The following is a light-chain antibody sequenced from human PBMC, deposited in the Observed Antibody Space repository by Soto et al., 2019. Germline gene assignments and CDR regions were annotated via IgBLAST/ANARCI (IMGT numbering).Light chain of an antibody. CDR2: GAS. CDR3: QQYGTTPRT. V-gene: IGKV3-20*01. Sequence: EIVLTQSPGILSLSPGARATLSCRASQSVAYNSLAWYQQRPGQAPRLLIYGASTRATGIPDRFSGSGSGTHFTLTISSLESEDFAVYFCQQYGTTPRTFGQGTKV. CDR1: QSVAYNS. J-gene: IGKJ1*01.